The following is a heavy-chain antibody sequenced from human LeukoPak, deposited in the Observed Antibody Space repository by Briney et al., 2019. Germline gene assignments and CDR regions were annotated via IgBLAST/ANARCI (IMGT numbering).Heavy chain of an antibody. Sequence: PGGSLILSCVASGFPFSGSALHWVRQSSGKGMEWVGQTDKKDKGYATATAYAASVKGRFTISRDDSINTAYLQMKSLKTEDTALYYCTRDSGTYNWFDPWGQGTLGTVSS. D-gene: IGHD1-26*01. CDR3: TRDSGTYNWFDP. CDR2: TDKKDKGYATAT. V-gene: IGHV3-73*01. CDR1: GFPFSGSA. J-gene: IGHJ5*02.